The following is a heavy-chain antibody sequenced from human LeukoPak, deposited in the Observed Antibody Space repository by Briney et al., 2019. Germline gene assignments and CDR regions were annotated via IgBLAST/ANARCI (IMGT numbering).Heavy chain of an antibody. D-gene: IGHD1-1*01. Sequence: GESLKISCKGSGYSFSSYWINWVRQMPGKGLEWMGIIYPGDSDTRYSPSFQGQVTISADKSISTAYLQWSSLNTSDTAMYYCARYTDHYYFDYWGQGTLVTVSS. CDR1: GYSFSSYW. J-gene: IGHJ4*02. V-gene: IGHV5-51*01. CDR3: ARYTDHYYFDY. CDR2: IYPGDSDT.